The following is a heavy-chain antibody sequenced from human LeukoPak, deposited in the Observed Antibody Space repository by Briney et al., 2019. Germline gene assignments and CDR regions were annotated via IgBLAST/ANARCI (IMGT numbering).Heavy chain of an antibody. CDR2: IYYSGST. V-gene: IGHV4-59*01. Sequence: SETLSLTCTVSGGSISSYYWSWLRQPPGKGLEWVGYIYYSGSTNYNPSLKSRVTISVDTSKNQFSLKLSSVTAADTAVYYCARSPVWQQLAHFDYWGQGTLVTVSS. D-gene: IGHD6-13*01. CDR1: GGSISSYY. J-gene: IGHJ4*02. CDR3: ARSPVWQQLAHFDY.